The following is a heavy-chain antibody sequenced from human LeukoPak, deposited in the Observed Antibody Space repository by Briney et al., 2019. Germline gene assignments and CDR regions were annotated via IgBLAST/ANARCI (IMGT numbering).Heavy chain of an antibody. Sequence: ASVKVSCKASGYTFSGYYVHWVRQAPGQGLEWMGWIKPNSGGTNYAQKFQGRVTMTRDTSISTVYMELSRLRSDDTAIYYCAREVYCSSTSCGFDQWGQGTLVTVSS. CDR1: GYTFSGYY. CDR3: AREVYCSSTSCGFDQ. V-gene: IGHV1-2*02. CDR2: IKPNSGGT. D-gene: IGHD2-2*01. J-gene: IGHJ4*02.